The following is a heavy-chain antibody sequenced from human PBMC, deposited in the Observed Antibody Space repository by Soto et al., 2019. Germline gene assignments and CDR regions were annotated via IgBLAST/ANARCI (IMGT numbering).Heavy chain of an antibody. CDR3: ARSTVVAVTTAYSYYMDV. J-gene: IGHJ6*03. Sequence: QVQMVQSGAEVKKPGASVKVACKASGYTFTNYEISWVLQAPGQGLEGMGLISTSNGNTNYALKVQGIVNLTTDTSTSTVYLELRSLRSDDTAVYYCARSTVVAVTTAYSYYMDVWGKGTAVTVSS. D-gene: IGHD2-15*01. CDR2: ISTSNGNT. V-gene: IGHV1-18*01. CDR1: GYTFTNYE.